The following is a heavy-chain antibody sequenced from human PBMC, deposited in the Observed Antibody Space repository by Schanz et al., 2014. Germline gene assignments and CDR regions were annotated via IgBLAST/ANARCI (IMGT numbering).Heavy chain of an antibody. CDR2: INTGVNT. Sequence: EVQLLESGGGLVQPGGSLRLSCAASGFTFGDYAMTWVRQAPGKGLEWVSAINTGVNTYYADSVKGRFTVSRDNSKNTLYLQLNSLRAEDTAVYYCARDFHGYGPHLDYWGQGSLVTVSS. J-gene: IGHJ4*02. V-gene: IGHV3-23*01. CDR3: ARDFHGYGPHLDY. CDR1: GFTFGDYA. D-gene: IGHD5-12*01.